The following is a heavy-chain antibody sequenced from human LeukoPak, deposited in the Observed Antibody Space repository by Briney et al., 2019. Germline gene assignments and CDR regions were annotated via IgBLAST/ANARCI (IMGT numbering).Heavy chain of an antibody. CDR3: ARVGFWNYADGEAFDI. Sequence: SETLSLTCTVSGGSISSYYWSWIRQPPGKGLEWIGYIYYSGSTNYNPSLKSRVTISVDTSKNQFSLKLSSVTAADTAVYYCARVGFWNYADGEAFDIWGQGTMVTVSS. CDR2: IYYSGST. V-gene: IGHV4-59*12. D-gene: IGHD1-7*01. CDR1: GGSISSYY. J-gene: IGHJ3*02.